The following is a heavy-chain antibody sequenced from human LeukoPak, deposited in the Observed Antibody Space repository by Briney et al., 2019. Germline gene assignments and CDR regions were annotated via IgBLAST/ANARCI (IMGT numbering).Heavy chain of an antibody. CDR2: IQYDGNNE. Sequence: PGGSLRLSCAASGFTFSSYAMHWVRQAPGRGLEWVAFIQYDGNNEYYADSVQGRFTISRDNFKNTVYLQLSSLRVEDTAVYYCAKDLADYDCLRTTCYRAFDYWGQGTLVTVSS. V-gene: IGHV3-30*04. CDR3: AKDLADYDCLRTTCYRAFDY. J-gene: IGHJ4*02. CDR1: GFTFSSYA. D-gene: IGHD2-2*01.